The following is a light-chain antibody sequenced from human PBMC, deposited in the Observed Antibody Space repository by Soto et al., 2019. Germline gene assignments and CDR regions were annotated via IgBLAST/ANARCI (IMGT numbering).Light chain of an antibody. CDR2: DAS. CDR1: QSVSSH. V-gene: IGKV3-11*01. Sequence: EIVLTQSPATLSLSPGERATLSCRASQSVSSHLAWYQQKPGQAPRLLIYDASNRATGIPARFSGSGSGTDFTLTISSLEPEDFAVYHCQQRSNLITFGQGTRLEIK. CDR3: QQRSNLIT. J-gene: IGKJ5*01.